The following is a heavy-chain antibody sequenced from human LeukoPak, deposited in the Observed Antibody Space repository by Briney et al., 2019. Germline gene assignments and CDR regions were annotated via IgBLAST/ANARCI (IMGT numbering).Heavy chain of an antibody. Sequence: SETLSLTCAVYGGSFSGYYWSWIRQPPGKGLEWIGEINHSGSTNYNPSLKSRVTISVDTSKNQFSLKLSSVTTADTAVYYCARVPFGTTDSYYFDYWGQGTLVTVSS. CDR2: INHSGST. V-gene: IGHV4-34*01. D-gene: IGHD1-7*01. CDR3: ARVPFGTTDSYYFDY. J-gene: IGHJ4*02. CDR1: GGSFSGYY.